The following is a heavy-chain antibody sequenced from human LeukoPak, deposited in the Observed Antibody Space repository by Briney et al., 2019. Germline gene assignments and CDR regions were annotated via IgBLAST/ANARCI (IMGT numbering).Heavy chain of an antibody. J-gene: IGHJ4*02. Sequence: GESLRISCKASGYTFSKFWISWVRQRPGKGLEWMGNIYPDDSDTTYSPPFQGQVTISADGSTGIVYLQLSSLQASDTATYYCARVYGYPSTWIDYWGQGTLVTVSS. V-gene: IGHV5-51*01. CDR2: IYPDDSDT. CDR3: ARVYGYPSTWIDY. D-gene: IGHD5/OR15-5a*01. CDR1: GYTFSKFW.